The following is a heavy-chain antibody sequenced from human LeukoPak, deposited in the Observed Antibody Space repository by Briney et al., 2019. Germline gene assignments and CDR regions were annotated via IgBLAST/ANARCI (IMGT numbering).Heavy chain of an antibody. CDR1: GFTFSDYY. D-gene: IGHD6-13*01. V-gene: IGHV3-11*06. J-gene: IGHJ4*02. CDR3: ARDGGAAAGTFEYYFDY. CDR2: ISSSSSYT. Sequence: PGGSLRLSCAASGFTFSDYYMSWIRQAPGKGLEWVSDISSSSSYTNYADSVKGRFTISRDNAKNSLYLQMNSLRAEDTAVYYCARDGGAAAGTFEYYFDYWGQGTLVTVSS.